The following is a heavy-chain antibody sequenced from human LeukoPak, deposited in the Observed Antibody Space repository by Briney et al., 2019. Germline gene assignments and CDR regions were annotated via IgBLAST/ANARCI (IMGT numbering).Heavy chain of an antibody. Sequence: LSLTXXXSDXSISSNNFYWGWLRQPPGTGLEWIGDIYYGRSPYYNPSLKSRLTISVDTSKTQFSLKLSSVTAADTAVYYCALVVPAAIGDDYYYGMDVWGQGTTVTVSS. CDR3: ALVVPAAIGDDYYYGMDV. V-gene: IGHV4-39*01. D-gene: IGHD2-2*02. CDR1: DXSISSNNFY. CDR2: IYYGRSP. J-gene: IGHJ6*02.